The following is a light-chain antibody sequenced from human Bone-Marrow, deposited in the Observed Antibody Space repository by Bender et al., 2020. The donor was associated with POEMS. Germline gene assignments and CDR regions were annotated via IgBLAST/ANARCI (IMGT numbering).Light chain of an antibody. CDR2: DVN. V-gene: IGLV2-11*01. CDR1: NSDVGAYNF. CDR3: CSYAGSSTI. Sequence: QSALTQPRSVSGSPGQSVTISCTGSNSDVGAYNFVSWYQQHPGKAPKLIIYDVNERPSGVPDRFSGSKSGNTASLTISGLQAEDEADYYCCSYAGSSTIFGGGTKLTVL. J-gene: IGLJ2*01.